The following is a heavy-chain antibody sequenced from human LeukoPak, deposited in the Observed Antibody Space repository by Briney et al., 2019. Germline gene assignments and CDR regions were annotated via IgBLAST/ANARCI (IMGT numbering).Heavy chain of an antibody. Sequence: SETLSLTCTVSGYSISSGYYWGWIRQPPGKGLEWIGYIYHSGSTYYNPSLKSRVTISVDRSKNQFSLKLSSVTAADTAVYYCARVPGVEPPFFDYWGQGTLVTVSS. CDR2: IYHSGST. V-gene: IGHV4-38-2*02. CDR1: GYSISSGYY. J-gene: IGHJ4*02. CDR3: ARVPGVEPPFFDY.